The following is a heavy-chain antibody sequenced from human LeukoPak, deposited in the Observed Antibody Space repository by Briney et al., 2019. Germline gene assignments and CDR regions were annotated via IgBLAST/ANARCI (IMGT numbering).Heavy chain of an antibody. Sequence: SETLSLTCAVYGGSFSGYYWSWIRQPPGKGLEWIGEINHSGSTNYNPSLKSRVTISVDTSKNQFSLKLSSVTAADTAVYYCARAPNYLTGSYYFDYWGQGTLVTVSS. CDR2: INHSGST. V-gene: IGHV4-34*01. J-gene: IGHJ4*02. CDR3: ARAPNYLTGSYYFDY. CDR1: GGSFSGYY. D-gene: IGHD3-9*01.